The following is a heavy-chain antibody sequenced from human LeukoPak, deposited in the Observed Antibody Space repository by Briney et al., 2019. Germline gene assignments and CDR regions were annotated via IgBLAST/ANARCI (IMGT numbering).Heavy chain of an antibody. D-gene: IGHD2-21*02. V-gene: IGHV1-69*13. CDR1: GGTFSSYA. CDR2: IIPIFGTA. CDR3: ARAGPDLAVTANRFDP. J-gene: IGHJ5*02. Sequence: ASVKVSCKASGGTFSSYAISWVRQAPGQGLEWMGGIIPIFGTANYAQKFQGRVTITADESTSTAYMELSSLRSEDTAVYYCARAGPDLAVTANRFDPWGQGTLVTVSS.